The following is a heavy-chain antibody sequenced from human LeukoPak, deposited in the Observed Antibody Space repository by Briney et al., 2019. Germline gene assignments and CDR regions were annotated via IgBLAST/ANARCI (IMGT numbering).Heavy chain of an antibody. CDR2: IIPIFGTA. CDR3: ARDHESSGYYPDWFDP. CDR1: GYTFTSYG. D-gene: IGHD3-22*01. V-gene: IGHV1-69*13. J-gene: IGHJ5*02. Sequence: SVKVSCKASGYTFTSYGISWVRQAPGQGLEWMGGIIPIFGTANYAQKFQGRVTITADESTSTAYMELSSLRSEDTAVYYCARDHESSGYYPDWFDPWGQGTLVTVSS.